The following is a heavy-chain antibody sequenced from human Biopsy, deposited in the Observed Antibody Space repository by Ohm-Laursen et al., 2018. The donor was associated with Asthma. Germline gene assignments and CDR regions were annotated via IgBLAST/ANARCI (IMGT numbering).Heavy chain of an antibody. J-gene: IGHJ6*02. CDR3: ARAGESDLVGGLDV. V-gene: IGHV3-30*03. CDR2: ISYDGSNN. Sequence: SLRLSCSASRFTFSSYGMHWVRQAPGKGLEWVAFISYDGSNNYYADSVKGRFTISRDNSRNTLYLQKNSLRADDTAVYYCARAGESDLVGGLDVWGQGTTVIVS. D-gene: IGHD2-21*01. CDR1: RFTFSSYG.